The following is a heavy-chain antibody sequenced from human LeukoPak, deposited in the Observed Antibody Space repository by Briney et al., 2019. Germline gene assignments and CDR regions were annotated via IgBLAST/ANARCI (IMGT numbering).Heavy chain of an antibody. J-gene: IGHJ4*02. CDR1: GYSISSGYY. CDR3: ARDLSDYYGSGTWGY. Sequence: SETLSLTCTVSGYSISSGYYWGWIRQPPGKGLEWIGSIYYSGSTYYNPSLKSRVTISVDTSKNQFSLKLSSVTAADTAVYYCARDLSDYYGSGTWGYWGQGTLVTVSS. V-gene: IGHV4-38-2*02. CDR2: IYYSGST. D-gene: IGHD3-10*01.